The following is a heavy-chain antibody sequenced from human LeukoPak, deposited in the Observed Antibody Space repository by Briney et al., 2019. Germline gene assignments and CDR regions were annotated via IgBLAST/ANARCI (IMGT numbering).Heavy chain of an antibody. D-gene: IGHD2-2*01. CDR2: ISGSGGST. Sequence: GGSLRLSCAASGFTFSSYAMSWVRQAPGKGLEWVSAISGSGGSTYYADSVKGRFTISRDNSKNTLYLQMNSLRAEDTAVYYCAKRGCGSTSCYGGGYYFDYWGQGTLVTVSS. CDR3: AKRGCGSTSCYGGGYYFDY. CDR1: GFTFSSYA. J-gene: IGHJ4*02. V-gene: IGHV3-23*01.